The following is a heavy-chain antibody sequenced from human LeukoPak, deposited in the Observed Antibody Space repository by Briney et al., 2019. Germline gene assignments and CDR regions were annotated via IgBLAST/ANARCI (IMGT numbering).Heavy chain of an antibody. J-gene: IGHJ5*02. Sequence: HAETLSLTCTVSGGSISSYYWSWIRQPPGKGLEWIGYIYYSGRTNYDPSLKSRVTISVDTSKNQFSLKLSSVTAADTAVYYCARLAVPAAALKYNWFDPWGQGTLVTVSS. CDR2: IYYSGRT. CDR3: ARLAVPAAALKYNWFDP. V-gene: IGHV4-59*08. CDR1: GGSISSYY. D-gene: IGHD2-2*01.